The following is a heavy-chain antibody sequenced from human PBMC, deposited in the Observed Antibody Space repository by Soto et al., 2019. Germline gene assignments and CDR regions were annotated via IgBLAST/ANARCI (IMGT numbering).Heavy chain of an antibody. CDR2: IIPIFGTA. J-gene: IGHJ4*02. D-gene: IGHD3-22*01. CDR1: GGTFSSYA. CDR3: ARELTPYYYDSSGQPFDY. V-gene: IGHV1-69*06. Sequence: SVKVSCKASGGTFSSYAISWVRQAPGQGLEWMGGIIPIFGTANYAQKFQGRVTITADKSTSTAYMELSSLRSEDTAVYYCARELTPYYYDSSGQPFDYWGQGTLVTVSS.